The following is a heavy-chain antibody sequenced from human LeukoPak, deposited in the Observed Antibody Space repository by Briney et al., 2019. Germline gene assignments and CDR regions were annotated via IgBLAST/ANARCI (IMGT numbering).Heavy chain of an antibody. V-gene: IGHV4-38-2*01. CDR2: IYHSGST. J-gene: IGHJ4*02. CDR3: AMKRAYTFWFGD. Sequence: SETLSLTCDVSGSSISSGSYWGWIRQPPGKGLEWIGSIYHSGSTYYKSSLKSRVTISVDTSNNQFSLNLRSVTAADTAVYYCAMKRAYTFWFGDWGQGTPVTVSS. CDR1: GSSISSGSY. D-gene: IGHD5-18*01.